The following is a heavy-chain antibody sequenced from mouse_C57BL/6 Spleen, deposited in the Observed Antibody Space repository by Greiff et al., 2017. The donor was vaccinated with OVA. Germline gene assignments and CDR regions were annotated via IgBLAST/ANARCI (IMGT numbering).Heavy chain of an antibody. CDR1: GYTFTSYW. Sequence: QVQLKQPGAELVKPGASVKVSCKASGYTFTSYWMHWVKQRPGQGLEWIGRIHPSDSDTNYNQKFKGKATLTVDKSSSTAYLKLSSLTAEDSAVYYYAGGSSYGYFDVWGTGTTVTVSS. CDR2: IHPSDSDT. J-gene: IGHJ1*03. D-gene: IGHD1-1*01. CDR3: AGGSSYGYFDV. V-gene: IGHV1-74*01.